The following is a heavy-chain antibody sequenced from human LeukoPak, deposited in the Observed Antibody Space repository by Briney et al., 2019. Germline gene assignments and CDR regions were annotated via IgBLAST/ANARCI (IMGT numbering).Heavy chain of an antibody. V-gene: IGHV6-1*01. Sequence: SQTLSLTCAISGDSVSRKSAAWNWIRQSPSRGLEWLGRTYYRSRSKWDSDYAVSMKSRITVNADTSKNQFSLQLTSVTPEDTAVYYCARGRPFYYGMGVWGQGTTVTVSS. J-gene: IGHJ6*02. CDR2: TYYRSRSKWDS. CDR1: GDSVSRKSAA. CDR3: ARGRPFYYGMGV.